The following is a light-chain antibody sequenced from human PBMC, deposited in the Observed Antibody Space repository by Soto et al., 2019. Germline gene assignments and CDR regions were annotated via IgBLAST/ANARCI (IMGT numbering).Light chain of an antibody. J-gene: IGLJ3*02. CDR1: SSNIGNNY. CDR2: DNN. Sequence: QSVLTQPPSVSAAPGQKVTISCSGSSSNIGNNYVSWYQQLPGTAPKLLTYDNNKRPSGIPDRFSDSRSGTSATLDITGLQTGDEADYYCGTWDDSLRAGVFGGGTKLTVL. V-gene: IGLV1-51*01. CDR3: GTWDDSLRAGV.